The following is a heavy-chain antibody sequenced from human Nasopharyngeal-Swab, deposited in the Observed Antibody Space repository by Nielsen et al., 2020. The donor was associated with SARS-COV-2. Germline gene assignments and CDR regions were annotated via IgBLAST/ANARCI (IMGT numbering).Heavy chain of an antibody. CDR2: ISYDASDK. V-gene: IGHV3-30*14. D-gene: IGHD2-15*01. J-gene: IGHJ4*02. CDR1: GFTFSSYT. CDR3: ARATPTYSGGDFDY. Sequence: GGSLRLSCAASGFTFSSYTIHWVRQAPGKGLEWVAVISYDASDKYYADSVKGRFTLSRDNSKNTLYLQMNSLRAEDTAVYYCARATPTYSGGDFDYWGQGTLVTVSS.